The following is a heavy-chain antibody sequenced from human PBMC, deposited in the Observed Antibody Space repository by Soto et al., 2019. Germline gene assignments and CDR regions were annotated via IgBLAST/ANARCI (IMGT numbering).Heavy chain of an antibody. CDR1: GFTFSSYG. D-gene: IGHD6-19*01. CDR3: VKDGSSGWPYFDDMDV. CDR2: ILYDGSKK. J-gene: IGHJ6*02. Sequence: GGSLRLSCAASGFTFSSYGMHWVRQAPGKGLEWVAVILYDGSKKYYADSVKGRFTISRDNSKNTLYLQMSSLRAEDPALYYCVKDGSSGWPYFDDMDVWGQGTTVTVSS. V-gene: IGHV3-30*18.